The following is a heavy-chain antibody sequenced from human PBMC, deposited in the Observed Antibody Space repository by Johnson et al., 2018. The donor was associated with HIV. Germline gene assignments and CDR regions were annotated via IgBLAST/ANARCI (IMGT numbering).Heavy chain of an antibody. Sequence: VQLVESGGGLVQPGRSLRLSCAASGFTFDDYAMHWVRQAPGKGLEWVSGISWNSGSIGYADSVKGRFTISRDNAKNSLYLQMNSLRAEDTAVYYCARDTSIAAARAFDIWGQGTMVTVSS. V-gene: IGHV3-9*01. CDR3: ARDTSIAAARAFDI. CDR2: ISWNSGSI. J-gene: IGHJ3*02. D-gene: IGHD6-6*01. CDR1: GFTFDDYA.